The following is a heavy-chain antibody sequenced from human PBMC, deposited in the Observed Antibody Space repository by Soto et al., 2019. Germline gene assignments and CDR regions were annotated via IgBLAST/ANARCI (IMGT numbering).Heavy chain of an antibody. CDR2: IYYSGST. CDR1: GGSISSSSYY. Sequence: SETLSLTCTVSGGSISSSSYYWGWIRQPPGKGLEWIGSIYYSGSTYYNPSLKSRVTISVDTSKNQFSLKLSSVTAADTAVYYCASPRRRDYYYYYYMDVWGKGTTVT. CDR3: ASPRRRDYYYYYYMDV. J-gene: IGHJ6*03. V-gene: IGHV4-39*01.